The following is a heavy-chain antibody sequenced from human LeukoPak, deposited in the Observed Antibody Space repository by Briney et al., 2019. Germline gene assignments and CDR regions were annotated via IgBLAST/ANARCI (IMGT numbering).Heavy chain of an antibody. J-gene: IGHJ4*02. CDR3: ARGSGSSGFDY. V-gene: IGHV1-2*02. D-gene: IGHD1-26*01. CDR1: RYTFTGYY. CDR2: INPNRGGT. Sequence: ASVKVSCKASRYTFTGYYMHWVGQAPGQGREWMGWINPNRGGTNYTQKFQGRVTMTRETSIGTAYMELSRLRSDDSAVYYCARGSGSSGFDYWGQGTLVTVSS.